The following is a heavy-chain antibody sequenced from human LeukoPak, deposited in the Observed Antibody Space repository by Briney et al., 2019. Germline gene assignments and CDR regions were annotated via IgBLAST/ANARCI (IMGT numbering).Heavy chain of an antibody. CDR3: AKDLLALNYDYVWGSYLSGH. J-gene: IGHJ4*02. Sequence: GRSLRLSCAASGFTFSSYAMSWVRQAPGKGLEWVSAISGSGGSTYYADSVKGRFTISRDNSKNTLYLQMNSLRAEDTAVYYCAKDLLALNYDYVWGSYLSGHWGQGTLVTVSS. V-gene: IGHV3-23*01. CDR2: ISGSGGST. D-gene: IGHD3-16*01. CDR1: GFTFSSYA.